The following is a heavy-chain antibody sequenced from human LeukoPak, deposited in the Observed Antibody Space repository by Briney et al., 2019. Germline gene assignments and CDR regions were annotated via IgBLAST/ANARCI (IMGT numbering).Heavy chain of an antibody. CDR3: ARGGIQLWYADY. V-gene: IGHV3-33*01. CDR2: IWYDGSNK. Sequence: PGRSLRLSCAASGFTFGSYGMHWVRQAPGKGLEWVAVIWYDGSNKYYADSVKGRFTISRDNSKNTLYLQMNSLRGEDTAVYFCARGGIQLWYADYWGQGTLVTVSS. CDR1: GFTFGSYG. D-gene: IGHD5-18*01. J-gene: IGHJ4*02.